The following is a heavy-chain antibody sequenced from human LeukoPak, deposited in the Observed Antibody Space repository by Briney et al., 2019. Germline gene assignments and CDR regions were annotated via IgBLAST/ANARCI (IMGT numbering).Heavy chain of an antibody. Sequence: SETLSLTCAVSGGSISSSSYYWSWIRQPPGKGLEWIGYIYYSGSTNYNPSLKSRVTISVDTSKNQFSLKLSSVTAADTAVYYCARALGVVTAIDWHAFDIWGQGTMVTVSS. CDR1: GGSISSSSYY. J-gene: IGHJ3*02. D-gene: IGHD2-21*02. CDR2: IYYSGST. V-gene: IGHV4-61*01. CDR3: ARALGVVTAIDWHAFDI.